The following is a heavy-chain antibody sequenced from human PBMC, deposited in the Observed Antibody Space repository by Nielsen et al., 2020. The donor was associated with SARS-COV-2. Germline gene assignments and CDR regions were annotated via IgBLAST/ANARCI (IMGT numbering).Heavy chain of an antibody. D-gene: IGHD3-9*01. V-gene: IGHV4-31*03. Sequence: SETLSLTCTVSGGSISSGGYYWSWIRQHPGKGLEWIGYIYYSGSTYYNPSLKSRVTISVDTSKNQFSLKLSSVTAADTAVYYCARLRYFDWLSRDYWGQGTLVTVSS. CDR3: ARLRYFDWLSRDY. CDR1: GGSISSGGYY. J-gene: IGHJ4*02. CDR2: IYYSGST.